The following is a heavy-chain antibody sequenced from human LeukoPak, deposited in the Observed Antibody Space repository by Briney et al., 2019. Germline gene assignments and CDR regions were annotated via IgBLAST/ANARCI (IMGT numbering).Heavy chain of an antibody. CDR2: MYYSGSP. Sequence: PSETLSLTRTLSGGSLSSYYRSWMWPPPRKGVEWIGYMYYSGSPNYNPSLKSRVTMSVDTSNNQSSLKLSSVTAADTVVYYCARVSGSGYSYALDFWGQGTLVTVSS. CDR3: ARVSGSGYSYALDF. CDR1: GGSLSSYY. V-gene: IGHV4-59*01. D-gene: IGHD5-18*01. J-gene: IGHJ4*02.